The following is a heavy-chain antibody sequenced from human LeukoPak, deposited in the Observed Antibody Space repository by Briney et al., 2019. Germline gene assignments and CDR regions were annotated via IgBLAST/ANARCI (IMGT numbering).Heavy chain of an antibody. Sequence: ASVKVSCKASGYTFTGYYMHWVRQAPGQGLEWMGWINPNSGGTNYAQKFQGRVTMTRDTSISTAYMELSRLRSDDTAVYYCARSSGYCSGGSCYTDYWGQGTLVTVPS. D-gene: IGHD2-15*01. CDR3: ARSSGYCSGGSCYTDY. CDR1: GYTFTGYY. CDR2: INPNSGGT. V-gene: IGHV1-2*02. J-gene: IGHJ4*02.